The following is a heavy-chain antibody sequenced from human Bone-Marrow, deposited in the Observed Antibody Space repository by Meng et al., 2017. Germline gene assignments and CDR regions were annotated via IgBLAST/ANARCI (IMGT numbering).Heavy chain of an antibody. CDR3: ARSSGSYLYYFDY. Sequence: SETLSLTCAVYGGSFSGYYWSWIRQPPGKGPEWIGEINHSGSTNYNPSLKSRVTISVDTSKNQFSLKLNSVTAADTAVYYCARSSGSYLYYFDYWGQGTLVTVSS. V-gene: IGHV4-34*01. J-gene: IGHJ4*02. D-gene: IGHD1-26*01. CDR2: INHSGST. CDR1: GGSFSGYY.